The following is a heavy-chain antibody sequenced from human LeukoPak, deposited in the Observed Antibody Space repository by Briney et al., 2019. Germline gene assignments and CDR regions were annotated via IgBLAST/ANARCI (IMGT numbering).Heavy chain of an antibody. CDR1: GFTFTSSA. V-gene: IGHV1-58*01. Sequence: SVTVSFKASGFTFTSSAVQWVRLARGQRLEWIGWIVVGSGNTNYAQKFQERVTITRDMSTTTAYMELSSLRSEDTAVYYCAASVLTDAFDIWGQGTMVTVSS. CDR2: IVVGSGNT. J-gene: IGHJ3*02. D-gene: IGHD3-10*01. CDR3: AASVLTDAFDI.